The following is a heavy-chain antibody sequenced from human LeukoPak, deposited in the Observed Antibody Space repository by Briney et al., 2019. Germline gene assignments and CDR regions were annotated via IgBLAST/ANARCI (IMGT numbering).Heavy chain of an antibody. CDR1: EFTFSSYN. J-gene: IGHJ4*02. D-gene: IGHD3-3*01. CDR3: AREIFWSGYYSNLHFDY. Sequence: GGSLRLSCVASEFTFSSYNMNWARQAPGKGLEWVSSISSSSSYIYYADAVKGRFTISRDNAKNSLYLQMNSLRAEDTAVYYCAREIFWSGYYSNLHFDYWGRGTLVTVSS. CDR2: ISSSSSYI. V-gene: IGHV3-21*01.